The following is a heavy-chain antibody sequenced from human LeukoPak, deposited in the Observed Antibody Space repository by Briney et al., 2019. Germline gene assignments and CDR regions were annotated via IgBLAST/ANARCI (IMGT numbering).Heavy chain of an antibody. Sequence: PGGSLRLACAASGFTFSSYWMTWIRQAPGKGLEWVANIKGDESAKYYVDSVKGRFTVSRDNAYNSLYLQMNRLRAADTAVYYCARDRIAAAGTDYDYWGQGALVTVSS. J-gene: IGHJ4*02. D-gene: IGHD6-13*01. V-gene: IGHV3-7*01. CDR2: IKGDESAK. CDR3: ARDRIAAAGTDYDY. CDR1: GFTFSSYW.